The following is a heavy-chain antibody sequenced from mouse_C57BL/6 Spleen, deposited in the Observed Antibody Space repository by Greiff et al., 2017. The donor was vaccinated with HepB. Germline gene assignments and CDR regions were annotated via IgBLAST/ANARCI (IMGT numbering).Heavy chain of an antibody. CDR1: GFTFTDYY. Sequence: EVKLMESGGGLVQPGGSLSLSCAASGFTFTDYYMSWVRQPPGKALEWLGFIRNKANGYTTEYSASVKGRFTISRDNSQSILYLQMNALRAEDSATYYCASLPYYYGSSSYYAMDYWGQGTSVTVSS. D-gene: IGHD1-1*01. J-gene: IGHJ4*01. V-gene: IGHV7-3*01. CDR3: ASLPYYYGSSSYYAMDY. CDR2: IRNKANGYTT.